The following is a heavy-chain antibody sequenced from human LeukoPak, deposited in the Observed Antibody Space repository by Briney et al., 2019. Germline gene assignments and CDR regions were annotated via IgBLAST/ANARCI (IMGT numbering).Heavy chain of an antibody. CDR3: AGLWDYGDGWCAFDI. D-gene: IGHD4-17*01. CDR2: IYYSGST. V-gene: IGHV4-39*01. Sequence: PSETLSLTCTVSGGSISSSSYYWGWIRQPPGKGLEWIGSIYYSGSTYYNPSLKSRVTISVDTSKNQFSLKLSSVTAADTAVYYCAGLWDYGDGWCAFDIWGQGTMVTVSS. J-gene: IGHJ3*02. CDR1: GGSISSSSYY.